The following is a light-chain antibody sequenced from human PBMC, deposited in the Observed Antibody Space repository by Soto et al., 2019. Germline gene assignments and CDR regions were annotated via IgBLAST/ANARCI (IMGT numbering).Light chain of an antibody. V-gene: IGLV2-14*01. J-gene: IGLJ2*01. Sequence: QSALTQPASVSGSPGQSITISCTGTSSDVGGYNYVSWYQQYPGKAPKLMIYVVSNRPSGVSNRFSGSKSGNTASLTISGLQAEDEADYYCSSYTSSSTPMVVFGGGTKLTVL. CDR3: SSYTSSSTPMVV. CDR1: SSDVGGYNY. CDR2: VVS.